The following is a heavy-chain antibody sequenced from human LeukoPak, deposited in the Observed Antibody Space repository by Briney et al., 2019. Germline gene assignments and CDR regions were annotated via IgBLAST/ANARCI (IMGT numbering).Heavy chain of an antibody. D-gene: IGHD2-2*03. Sequence: PGGSLRLSCAASGFTFSSYWMHWVRQAPGKGLEWVSAISGSGGSTYYADSVKGRFTISRDNSKNTLYLQMNSLRAEDTAVYYCAKGHVWIFDYWGQGTLVTVSS. CDR3: AKGHVWIFDY. J-gene: IGHJ4*02. CDR1: GFTFSSYW. CDR2: ISGSGGST. V-gene: IGHV3-23*01.